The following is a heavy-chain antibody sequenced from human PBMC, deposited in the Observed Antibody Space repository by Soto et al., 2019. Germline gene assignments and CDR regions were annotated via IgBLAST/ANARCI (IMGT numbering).Heavy chain of an antibody. CDR2: LSGSGGSI. J-gene: IGHJ6*02. D-gene: IGHD3-10*01. CDR1: EFTFSSYA. V-gene: IGHV3-23*01. Sequence: PGGSLRLSCAASEFTFSSYAMSWVRQAPGKGLEWVSGLSGSGGSISYADSVKGRFTISRDNSKKKLYLQMNNLGVEDSAVYYCAKGDGFTLRIRGMDVWGQGTTVTVSS. CDR3: AKGDGFTLRIRGMDV.